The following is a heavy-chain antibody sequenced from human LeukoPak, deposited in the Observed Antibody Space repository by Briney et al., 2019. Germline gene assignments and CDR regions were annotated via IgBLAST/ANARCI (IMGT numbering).Heavy chain of an antibody. CDR3: ARDEGSSDV. V-gene: IGHV3-7*01. J-gene: IGHJ6*04. Sequence: GGSLRLSCAASGFTFNSYWMSWVRHVPGKGLEWVANIKQDGSDKYYVDSVKGRFTVSRDNAENSLYLQMNSLRAEDTAVYYCARDEGSSDVWGKGTTVTVSS. D-gene: IGHD6-19*01. CDR1: GFTFNSYW. CDR2: IKQDGSDK.